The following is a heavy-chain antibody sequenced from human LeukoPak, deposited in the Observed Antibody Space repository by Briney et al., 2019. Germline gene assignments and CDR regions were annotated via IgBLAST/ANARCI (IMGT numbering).Heavy chain of an antibody. CDR2: IYYSGST. CDR1: GGSISSGDYH. CDR3: ARDPAYDYVWGSPTGVDI. D-gene: IGHD3-16*01. J-gene: IGHJ3*02. V-gene: IGHV4-30-4*08. Sequence: SQTLSLTCTVSGGSISSGDYHWSWIRQPPGKGLEWIGYIYYSGSTYYNPSLKSRVTISVDPSKNQFSLKLSSVTAADTAVYYCARDPAYDYVWGSPTGVDIWGQGTMVTVSS.